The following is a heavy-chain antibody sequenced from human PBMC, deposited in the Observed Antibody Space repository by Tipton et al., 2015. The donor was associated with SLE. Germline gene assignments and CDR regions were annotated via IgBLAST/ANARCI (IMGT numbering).Heavy chain of an antibody. V-gene: IGHV4-28*03. CDR3: ARGGITVTSDPFDM. CDR2: FHYTGLT. CDR1: GYSINNDNW. J-gene: IGHJ3*02. D-gene: IGHD3-22*01. Sequence: TLSLTCSVSGYSINNDNWWGWIRQPPGKALEWIGYFHYTGLTYYNPSLKSRVSMSLDTSRKQFSLTLNSVTAADTAVYYCARGGITVTSDPFDMWGQGTMVTVSS.